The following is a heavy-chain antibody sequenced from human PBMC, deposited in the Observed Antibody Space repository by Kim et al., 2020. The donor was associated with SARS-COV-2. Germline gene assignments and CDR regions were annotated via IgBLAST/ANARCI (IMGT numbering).Heavy chain of an antibody. CDR1: GGSISSSNW. V-gene: IGHV4-4*02. D-gene: IGHD6-19*01. J-gene: IGHJ6*02. CDR2: IYHSGST. Sequence: SETLSLTCAVSGGSISSSNWWSWVRQPPGKGLEWIGEIYHSGSTNYNPSLKSRVTISVDKSKNQFSLKLSSVTAADTAVYYCARDGGSVGYSSGWSPHRYYGMDVWGQGTTVTVSS. CDR3: ARDGGSVGYSSGWSPHRYYGMDV.